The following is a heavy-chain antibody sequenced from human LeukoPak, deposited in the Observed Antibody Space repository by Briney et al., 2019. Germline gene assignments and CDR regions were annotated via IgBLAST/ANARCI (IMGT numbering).Heavy chain of an antibody. CDR2: ISSSSSYI. CDR3: ARDDYDYVWGSYRHHYFDY. CDR1: GFTFSSYS. Sequence: GRSLRLSCAASGFTFSSYSMNWVRQAPGKGLEWVSSISSSSSYIYYADSVKGRFTISRDNAKNSLYLQMNSLRAEDTAAYYCARDDYDYVWGSYRHHYFDYWGQGTLVTVPS. D-gene: IGHD3-16*02. V-gene: IGHV3-21*01. J-gene: IGHJ4*02.